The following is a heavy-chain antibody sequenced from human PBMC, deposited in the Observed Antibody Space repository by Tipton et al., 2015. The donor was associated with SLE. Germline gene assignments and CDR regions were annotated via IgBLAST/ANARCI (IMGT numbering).Heavy chain of an antibody. CDR2: IYYSGST. CDR3: ARDVGATNY. CDR1: GGSITSNY. V-gene: IGHV4-59*01. Sequence: TLSLTCTVSGGSITSNYWSWIRQSPGKGLEWIGYIYYSGSTNYNPSLKSRVTISVDTSKNQFSLRLSSVTAADTAVYYCARDVGATNYWGQGTLVTVSS. J-gene: IGHJ4*02. D-gene: IGHD1-26*01.